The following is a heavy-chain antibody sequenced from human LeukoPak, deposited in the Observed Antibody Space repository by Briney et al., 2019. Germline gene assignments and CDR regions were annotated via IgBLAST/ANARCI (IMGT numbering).Heavy chain of an antibody. V-gene: IGHV3-30*03. CDR3: ARDPLGYCSGGSCYTRYYYYMDV. Sequence: PGGSLRLSCAVSGFTFSSYGMHWVRQAPGKGLEWVAVISYDGSNKYYADSVKGRFTISRDNAKNSLYLQMNSLRAEDTAVYYCARDPLGYCSGGSCYTRYYYYMDVWGKGTTVTVSS. CDR1: GFTFSSYG. CDR2: ISYDGSNK. D-gene: IGHD2-15*01. J-gene: IGHJ6*03.